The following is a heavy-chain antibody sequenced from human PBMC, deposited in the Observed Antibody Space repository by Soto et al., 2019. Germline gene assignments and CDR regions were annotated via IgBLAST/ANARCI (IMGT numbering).Heavy chain of an antibody. CDR3: ARVSGTLERYSDLDY. V-gene: IGHV3-21*06. Sequence: EVQLVESGGGLVKPGGSLRLSCAASGFIFSSYSMNWVRQAPGKGLEWVSSISPRSDYIYFAHSMRGRFTISRDNAQNSLYLHMNNLRAEDTAVYHCARVSGTLERYSDLDYWGQGTLVTVSS. D-gene: IGHD3-10*01. CDR2: ISPRSDYI. J-gene: IGHJ4*02. CDR1: GFIFSSYS.